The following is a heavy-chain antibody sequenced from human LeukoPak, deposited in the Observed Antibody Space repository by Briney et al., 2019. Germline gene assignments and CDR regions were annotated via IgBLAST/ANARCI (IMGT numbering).Heavy chain of an antibody. CDR1: GFTLDDYA. Sequence: GGSLRLSCAASGFTLDDYAMHWVRQAPGKGLEWVSGISWNSGSIGYADSVKGRFTISRDNAKNSLYLQMNSLRAEDTAVYYCARDKGILTGYYMGDYWGQGTLVTVSS. CDR3: ARDKGILTGYYMGDY. D-gene: IGHD3-9*01. CDR2: ISWNSGSI. J-gene: IGHJ4*02. V-gene: IGHV3-9*01.